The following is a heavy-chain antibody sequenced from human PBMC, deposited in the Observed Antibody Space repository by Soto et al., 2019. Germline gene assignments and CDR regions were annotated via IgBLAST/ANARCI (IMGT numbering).Heavy chain of an antibody. CDR1: GYTFTSYG. J-gene: IGHJ6*02. V-gene: IGHV1-18*04. CDR3: ARDRGTKHTLGSYYYYGMDV. CDR2: ISAYNGNT. Sequence: ASVKVSCKASGYTFTSYGISWVRQAPGQGLEWMGWISAYNGNTNYAQKLQGRVTMTTDTSTSTAYMELRSLRSDGTAVYYCARDRGTKHTLGSYYYYGMDVWGQGTTVTVSS. D-gene: IGHD2-8*01.